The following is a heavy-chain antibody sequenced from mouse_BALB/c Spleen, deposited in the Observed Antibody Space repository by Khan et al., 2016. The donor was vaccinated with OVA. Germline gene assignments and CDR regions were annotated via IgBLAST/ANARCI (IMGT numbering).Heavy chain of an antibody. J-gene: IGHJ3*01. CDR3: TREGVYGSSFAY. CDR1: GYTFTNYW. CDR2: IYPSDSYT. V-gene: IGHV1-69*02. D-gene: IGHD1-1*02. Sequence: QVQLQQPGTELVRPGASVKLSCKASGYTFTNYWINWVKQRPGQGLEWIGNIYPSDSYTNYHQKFKDKATLTVDTSSSTAYMQLSSPTSEDSAVYSCTREGVYGSSFAYWGQGTLVTVSA.